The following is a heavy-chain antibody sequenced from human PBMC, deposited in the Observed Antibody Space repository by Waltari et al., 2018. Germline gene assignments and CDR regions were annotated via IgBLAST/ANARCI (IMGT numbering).Heavy chain of an antibody. J-gene: IGHJ4*02. CDR2: ISGSGGST. CDR1: GFTFSSYA. V-gene: IGHV3-23*01. D-gene: IGHD3-10*01. Sequence: EMQLLESGGGLVQPGGSLRLSCAASGFTFSSYAMSWVRQAPGKGLEWVSAISGSGGSTYYADSVKGRFTISRDNSKNTLYLQMNSLRAEDTAVYYCAKVPLYGSGSRPFDYWGQGTLVTVSS. CDR3: AKVPLYGSGSRPFDY.